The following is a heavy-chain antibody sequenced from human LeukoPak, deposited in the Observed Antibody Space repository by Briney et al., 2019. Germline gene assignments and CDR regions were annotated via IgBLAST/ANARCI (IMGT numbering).Heavy chain of an antibody. CDR3: ARGCWLPPTGADAFDI. CDR2: IYYSGST. CDR1: GGSISSYY. D-gene: IGHD2-15*01. V-gene: IGHV4-59*01. Sequence: SETLSLTCTLSGGSISSYYWSCLRQPPGKGLEWSRYIYYSGSTKNNPSLKSLVTMSVDTSKNQFSLKLSSVNAADTAVYYGARGCWLPPTGADAFDIWGQGTMVTVSS. J-gene: IGHJ3*02.